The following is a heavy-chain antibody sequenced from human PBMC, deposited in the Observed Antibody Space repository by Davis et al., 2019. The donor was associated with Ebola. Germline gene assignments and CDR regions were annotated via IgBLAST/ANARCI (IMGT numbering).Heavy chain of an antibody. J-gene: IGHJ4*02. CDR3: ARNLFGDWVFFDY. CDR1: GFTFSSYS. V-gene: IGHV3-48*02. D-gene: IGHD2-21*02. CDR2: ISSSSTL. Sequence: GESLKISCAASGFTFSSYSMNWVRQAPGKGLEWVSYISSSSTLYYADSVQGRFTISRDNAKNSLYLQMNSLRDEDTAMYYCARNLFGDWVFFDYWGQGTLVAVSS.